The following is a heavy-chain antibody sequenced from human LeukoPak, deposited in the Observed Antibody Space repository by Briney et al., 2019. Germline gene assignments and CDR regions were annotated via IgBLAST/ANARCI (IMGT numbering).Heavy chain of an antibody. Sequence: SSETLSLTCTVSGGSISSGDYFWSWIRQPPGKGLEWIGNIYYNGNTYYNPSLESRGTISVDTFKNQFSLKLNSVTAADTAVYYCARDLWGLDPWGQGTLVTVSS. J-gene: IGHJ5*02. V-gene: IGHV4-30-4*01. CDR1: GGSISSGDYF. CDR2: IYYNGNT. CDR3: ARDLWGLDP. D-gene: IGHD7-27*01.